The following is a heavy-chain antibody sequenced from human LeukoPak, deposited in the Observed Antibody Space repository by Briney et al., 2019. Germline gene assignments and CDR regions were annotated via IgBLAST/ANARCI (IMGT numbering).Heavy chain of an antibody. D-gene: IGHD3-3*01. Sequence: SETLSLTCAVYGGSFSGYYWSWIRQPPGKGLEWIGEINHSGGTNYNPSLKSRVTISVDTSKNQFSLKLSSVTAADTAVYYCARGLDPYYDFWSGYYTVNWFDPWGQGTLVTVSS. V-gene: IGHV4-34*01. CDR3: ARGLDPYYDFWSGYYTVNWFDP. J-gene: IGHJ5*02. CDR1: GGSFSGYY. CDR2: INHSGGT.